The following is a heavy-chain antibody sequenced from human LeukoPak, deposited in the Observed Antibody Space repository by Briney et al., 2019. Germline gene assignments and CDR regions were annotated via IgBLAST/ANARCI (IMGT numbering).Heavy chain of an antibody. CDR2: IYYSGST. CDR3: ARHDSTGYYH. CDR1: GGSISPYY. Sequence: PSETLSLTCTVSGGSISPYYWSWIRLPPGKGLEWIGYIYYSGSTNYNPSLKSRVIMSVDTSKNQFSLRLSSVTAADTAVYYCARHDSTGYYHWGQGTLVTVSS. D-gene: IGHD3-22*01. J-gene: IGHJ5*02. V-gene: IGHV4-59*01.